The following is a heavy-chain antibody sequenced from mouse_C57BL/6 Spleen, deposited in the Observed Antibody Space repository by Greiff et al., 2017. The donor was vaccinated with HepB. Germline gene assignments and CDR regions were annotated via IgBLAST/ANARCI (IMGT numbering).Heavy chain of an antibody. Sequence: VQLQQSGAELVKPGASVKISCKASGYAFSSYWMNWVKQRPGKGLEWIGQIYPGDGDTNYNGKFKGKATLTADKSSSTAYMQLSSLTSEDSAVYFCARSAMIKRFDYWGQGTTLTVSS. CDR1: GYAFSSYW. V-gene: IGHV1-80*01. D-gene: IGHD2-4*01. CDR3: ARSAMIKRFDY. J-gene: IGHJ2*01. CDR2: IYPGDGDT.